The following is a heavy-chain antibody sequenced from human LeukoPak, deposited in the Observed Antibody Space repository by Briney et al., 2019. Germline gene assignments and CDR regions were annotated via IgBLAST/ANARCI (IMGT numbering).Heavy chain of an antibody. CDR1: GFTFSSYS. CDR2: ISGSGTTK. CDR3: TRGGSNFGP. Sequence: GGSLRLSCAASGFTFSSYSMNWVRQAPGKGLEWVSYISGSGTTKSYADSVKGRFTISRDNAKNSLYLQMDSLRAEDTAVYYCTRGGSNFGPWGQGTLVAVSS. V-gene: IGHV3-48*04. D-gene: IGHD5-18*01. J-gene: IGHJ5*02.